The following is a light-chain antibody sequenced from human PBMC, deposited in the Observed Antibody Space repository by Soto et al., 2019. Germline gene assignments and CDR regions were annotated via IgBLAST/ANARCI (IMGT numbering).Light chain of an antibody. CDR3: PQYNNWPRT. Sequence: EIVLTQSPGTLSLSPGEGATLSCRASQSVSSSYLAWYQQKPGQAPRLLIYGASSRATGIPDRFSGSGSGTEFTLTINSLQSQDFAVYYCPQYNNWPRTFGQGTKVDIK. J-gene: IGKJ1*01. CDR2: GAS. CDR1: QSVSSSY. V-gene: IGKV3-20*01.